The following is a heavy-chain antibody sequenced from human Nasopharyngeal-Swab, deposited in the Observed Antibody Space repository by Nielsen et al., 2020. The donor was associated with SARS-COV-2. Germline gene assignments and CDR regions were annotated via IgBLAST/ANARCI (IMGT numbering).Heavy chain of an antibody. CDR2: ISYDRSNK. Sequence: WIRQPPGKGLEWVAVISYDRSNKYYADSVKGRFTISRDNSKNTLYLQMNSLRAEDTAVYYCARDGFQLWFGELGSGDAFDIWGQGTMVTVSS. CDR3: ARDGFQLWFGELGSGDAFDI. V-gene: IGHV3-30-3*01. D-gene: IGHD3-10*01. J-gene: IGHJ3*02.